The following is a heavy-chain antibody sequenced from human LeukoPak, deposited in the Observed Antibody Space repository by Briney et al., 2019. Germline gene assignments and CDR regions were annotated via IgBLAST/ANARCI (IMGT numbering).Heavy chain of an antibody. CDR2: ISYDGSNK. CDR3: ARAPYDILTGYSGYFDY. J-gene: IGHJ4*02. Sequence: GGSLRLSCAASGFTFSSYAMHWVRQAPGKGLEWVAVISYDGSNKYYADSVKGRFTISRDNSKNTLYLQMNSLRVEDTAVYYCARAPYDILTGYSGYFDYWGQGTLVSVSS. V-gene: IGHV3-30*04. D-gene: IGHD3-9*01. CDR1: GFTFSSYA.